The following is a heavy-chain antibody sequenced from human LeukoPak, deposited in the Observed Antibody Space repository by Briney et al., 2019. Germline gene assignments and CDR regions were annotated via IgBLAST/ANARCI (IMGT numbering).Heavy chain of an antibody. V-gene: IGHV3-23*01. CDR2: ISSRGDST. CDR1: GFIFSNYA. J-gene: IGHJ4*02. Sequence: GGSLRLSCAASGFIFSNYAMSWVRQAPGRGLEWVSTISSRGDSTYVADSVKGRFTISRDNSKNSPYLQMNTVRAEDTAVYYCVKGPRPDITVAHTVENWGQGTLVTISS. D-gene: IGHD6-19*01. CDR3: VKGPRPDITVAHTVEN.